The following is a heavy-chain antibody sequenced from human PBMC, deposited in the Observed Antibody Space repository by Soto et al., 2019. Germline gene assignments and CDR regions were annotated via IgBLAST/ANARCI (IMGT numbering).Heavy chain of an antibody. V-gene: IGHV3-23*01. CDR3: ARTDKYNSQSSGWANRLDY. CDR2: FTSGGST. CDR1: GFIFSNYA. D-gene: IGHD6-19*01. Sequence: EVQLLESGGDLVQPGGSLRLSCAASGFIFSNYAMTWVRQAPGKGPEWVSTFTSGGSTYYRDTVKGRFTISRDNSKNTLYLQINSLRAEDTAVYYCARTDKYNSQSSGWANRLDYWGQGILVTVSS. J-gene: IGHJ4*02.